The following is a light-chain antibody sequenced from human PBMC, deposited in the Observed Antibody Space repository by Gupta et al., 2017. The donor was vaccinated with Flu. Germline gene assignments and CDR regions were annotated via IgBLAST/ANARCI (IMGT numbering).Light chain of an antibody. Sequence: QPALTPPASVSGSPAQSITISCTGTSSDVGGYNYVSWYQLHPGKAPKLMIYEVSTRPSGVSNRFTGSKSGNTTSLTIAGLQADDEADYYCSSYTSSSTLFGTGTKVTVL. CDR2: EVS. V-gene: IGLV2-14*01. CDR1: SSDVGGYNY. J-gene: IGLJ1*01. CDR3: SSYTSSSTL.